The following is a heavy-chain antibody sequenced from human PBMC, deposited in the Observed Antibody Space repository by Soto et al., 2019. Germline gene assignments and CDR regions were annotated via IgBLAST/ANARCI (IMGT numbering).Heavy chain of an antibody. D-gene: IGHD3-16*01. V-gene: IGHV3-23*01. CDR2: ISGSGVRT. CDR1: GFIFRTSGSAFIRYA. CDR3: ATPAYDY. J-gene: IGHJ4*02. Sequence: GGSLRLSCAASGFIFRTSGSAFIRYAMTWVRQTPGKALEWVSSISGSGVRTYYSDSVRGRFTISRDNSKDRLYLEMNSVRAEDTAVYYCATPAYDYWGQGTLVTVSS.